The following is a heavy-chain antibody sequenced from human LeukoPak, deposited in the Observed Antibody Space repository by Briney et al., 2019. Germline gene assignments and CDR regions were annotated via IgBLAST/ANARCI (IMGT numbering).Heavy chain of an antibody. CDR3: AKAWRVDY. V-gene: IGHV3-30*19. CDR1: GFTFSSYG. CDR2: ISYDGSNK. J-gene: IGHJ4*02. Sequence: GGSLRLSCAASGFTFSSYGMHWVRQAPGKGLEWVAVISYDGSNKYYADSVKGRFTISRDNSKNTLYLQMNSLRAEDTAVYYCAKAWRVDYWGQGTLVTVSS.